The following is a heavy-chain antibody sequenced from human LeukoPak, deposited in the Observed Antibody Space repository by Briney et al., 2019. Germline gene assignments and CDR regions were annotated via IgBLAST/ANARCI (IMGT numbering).Heavy chain of an antibody. Sequence: SETLSLTCTVPGASFSSSNYYWGWVRQPPGKGLEWIGSIYYGGGTYHNPSLKSRVTISVDTSKNQFSLKLSSVTAADTAVYYCAGRTGRSGWSKYFQYWGQDTLVTVSS. D-gene: IGHD3-3*01. CDR1: GASFSSSNYY. V-gene: IGHV4-39*01. J-gene: IGHJ1*01. CDR3: AGRTGRSGWSKYFQY. CDR2: IYYGGGT.